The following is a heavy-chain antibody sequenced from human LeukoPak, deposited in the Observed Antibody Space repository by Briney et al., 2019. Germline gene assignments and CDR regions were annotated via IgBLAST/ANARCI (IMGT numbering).Heavy chain of an antibody. D-gene: IGHD6-13*01. CDR3: AKGLAAAGQRGYFDY. CDR2: VSYDGNNK. Sequence: GGSLRLSCAASGFTFSSYGMHWVRQAPGKGLEWVAVVSYDGNNKYNADSVKGRFTISRDNSQNTVYLQMNSLRAEDTAVYYCAKGLAAAGQRGYFDYWGQGTLVTVAS. J-gene: IGHJ4*02. CDR1: GFTFSSYG. V-gene: IGHV3-30*18.